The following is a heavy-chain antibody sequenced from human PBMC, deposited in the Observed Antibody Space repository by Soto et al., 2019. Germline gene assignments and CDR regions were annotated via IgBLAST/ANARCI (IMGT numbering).Heavy chain of an antibody. D-gene: IGHD6-19*01. Sequence: QVQLVQSGAEVKKPGASVKVSCKASGYTFTSYGISWVRQAPGQGLEWMGWISAYNGNTNYAQKLQGRVTMTTDTSTSTVYMGLRSLRADDADVYDCARDITLAGAGRGTGGYWGQGTLVTVSS. CDR3: ARDITLAGAGRGTGGY. V-gene: IGHV1-18*01. J-gene: IGHJ4*02. CDR2: ISAYNGNT. CDR1: GYTFTSYG.